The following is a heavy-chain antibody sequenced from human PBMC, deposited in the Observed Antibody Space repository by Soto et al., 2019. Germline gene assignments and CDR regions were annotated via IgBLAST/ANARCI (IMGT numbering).Heavy chain of an antibody. CDR2: IWYDGSNK. CDR1: GFTFSSYG. J-gene: IGHJ3*02. D-gene: IGHD3-10*01. Sequence: QVQLVESGGGVVQPGRSLRLCCAASGFTFSSYGMHWVRQAPGKGLEWVAVIWYDGSNKYYADSVKGRFTISRDNSKNTLYLQMNSLRAEDTAVYYCARDRGNDAFDIWGQGTMVTVSS. V-gene: IGHV3-33*01. CDR3: ARDRGNDAFDI.